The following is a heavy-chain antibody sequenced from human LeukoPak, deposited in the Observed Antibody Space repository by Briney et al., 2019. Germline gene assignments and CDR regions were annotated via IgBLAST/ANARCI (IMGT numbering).Heavy chain of an antibody. CDR1: GYTFTGYY. D-gene: IGHD3-10*01. Sequence: GASVKVSCTASGYTFTGYYMHWVRQAPGQGLEWMGWINPNSGGTNYAQKFQGRVTMTRDTSISTAYMELSRLRSDDTAVYYCAKLYHYYGSGSYYKDFDYWGQGTLVTVSS. CDR3: AKLYHYYGSGSYYKDFDY. V-gene: IGHV1-2*02. J-gene: IGHJ4*02. CDR2: INPNSGGT.